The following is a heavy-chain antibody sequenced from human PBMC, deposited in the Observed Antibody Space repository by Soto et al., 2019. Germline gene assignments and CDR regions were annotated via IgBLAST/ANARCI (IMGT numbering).Heavy chain of an antibody. Sequence: GGSLRLSCAASGFTFSSYGMHWVRQAPGKGLEWVAVISYDGSNKYYADSVKGRFTISRDNSKNTLYLQMNSLRAEDTAVDYCAKDSSGYYEMGAFDIWGQGTMVTVSS. CDR3: AKDSSGYYEMGAFDI. CDR1: GFTFSSYG. V-gene: IGHV3-30*18. J-gene: IGHJ3*02. CDR2: ISYDGSNK. D-gene: IGHD3-22*01.